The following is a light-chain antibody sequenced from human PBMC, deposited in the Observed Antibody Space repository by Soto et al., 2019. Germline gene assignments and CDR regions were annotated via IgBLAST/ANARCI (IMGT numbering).Light chain of an antibody. CDR1: QSVSNN. Sequence: EIVMTQSPATLSMSPGERATLSCRASQSVSNNFAWYQQKPGQAPRLLNYGASTRATGVPARFSGSGSETEFTLTISSLQSEDSAVYYCQQYHFWWTFGLGTKVDIK. CDR2: GAS. V-gene: IGKV3-15*01. CDR3: QQYHFWWT. J-gene: IGKJ1*01.